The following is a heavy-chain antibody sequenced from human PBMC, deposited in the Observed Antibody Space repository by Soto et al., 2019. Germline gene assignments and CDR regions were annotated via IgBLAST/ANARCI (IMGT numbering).Heavy chain of an antibody. CDR1: GGTFSSYA. CDR3: ARSQGSSTSLEIYYYYYYGIDV. Sequence: QVQLVQSGAEVKKPGSSVKVSCKASGGTFSSYAISWVRQAPGQGLEWMGGIIPISDTTNYAQKFQGRVTITADDSTSTAYMELSSLRSEDTAVYYCARSQGSSTSLEIYYYYYYGIDVWGQGNTVTVSS. CDR2: IIPISDTT. V-gene: IGHV1-69*01. D-gene: IGHD2-2*01. J-gene: IGHJ6*02.